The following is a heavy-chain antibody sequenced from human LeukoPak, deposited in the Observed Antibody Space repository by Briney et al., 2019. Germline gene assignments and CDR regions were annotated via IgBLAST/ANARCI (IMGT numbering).Heavy chain of an antibody. J-gene: IGHJ4*02. CDR2: IYYSGST. Sequence: SETLSLTCTVSGGSISSSSYYWGWIRQPPGMGLEWIGSIYYSGSTYYNPSLKSRVTISVDTSKNQFSLKLSSVTAADTAVYYCASQDGGNSEVWGQGTLVTVSS. D-gene: IGHD4-23*01. CDR1: GGSISSSSYY. CDR3: ASQDGGNSEV. V-gene: IGHV4-39*01.